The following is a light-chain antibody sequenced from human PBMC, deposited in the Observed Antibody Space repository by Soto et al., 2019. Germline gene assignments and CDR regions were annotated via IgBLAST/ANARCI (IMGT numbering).Light chain of an antibody. CDR2: GAS. CDR3: QQFKSSPLT. V-gene: IGKV1-9*01. Sequence: DIQLTQSPSFLSASVGARVSITCRASEDISSYLAWYQRKPVKAPKVLISGASTLQSGVPSSFGGSGSGTEFTLTIGSLQPEDFAAYYCQQFKSSPLTFGGGTKVEIK. J-gene: IGKJ4*01. CDR1: EDISSY.